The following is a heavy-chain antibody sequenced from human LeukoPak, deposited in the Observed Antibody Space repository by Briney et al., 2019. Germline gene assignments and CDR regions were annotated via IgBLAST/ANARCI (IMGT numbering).Heavy chain of an antibody. J-gene: IGHJ4*02. CDR1: GGSVSSTTYY. CDR2: INYSGST. CDR3: ARYVVYGSGKYYFDY. D-gene: IGHD3-10*01. Sequence: SETLSLTCTVSGGSVSSTTYYWSWIRQPPGKGLEWIAGINYSGSTYYNPSLKSRVTISVDTSEDQFSLKLSSVTAADTAVYYCARYVVYGSGKYYFDYWGQGTLVTVSS. V-gene: IGHV4-39*01.